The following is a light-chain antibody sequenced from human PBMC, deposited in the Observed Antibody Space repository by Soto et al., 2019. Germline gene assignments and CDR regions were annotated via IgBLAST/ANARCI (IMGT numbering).Light chain of an antibody. V-gene: IGKV1-5*03. J-gene: IGKJ1*01. CDR2: KAS. Sequence: DIQMTQSPSTLSGSVGDRVTITCRASHTISSWLAWYQQKPGKAPKLLIYKASTLKGGVPSRFSGSGSGTEFTLTISSLQPDDFATYYCQHYNSYSEAFGQGTKVELK. CDR1: HTISSW. CDR3: QHYNSYSEA.